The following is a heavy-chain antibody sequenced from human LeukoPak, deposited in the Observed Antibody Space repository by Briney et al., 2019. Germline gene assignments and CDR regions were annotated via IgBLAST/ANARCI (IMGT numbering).Heavy chain of an antibody. CDR3: TRVTAYYYGMDV. V-gene: IGHV3-15*01. D-gene: IGHD2-21*02. CDR1: GFTFSRAW. CDR2: IKSKSDYGTT. Sequence: GGSLRLSCAASGFTFSRAWMSWVRQAPGRGLEWVGRIKSKSDYGTTDYAAPVEGRFIISRDDSKNTLFLQMNSLKTEDTAIYYCTRVTAYYYGMDVWGQGTTVTVSS. J-gene: IGHJ6*02.